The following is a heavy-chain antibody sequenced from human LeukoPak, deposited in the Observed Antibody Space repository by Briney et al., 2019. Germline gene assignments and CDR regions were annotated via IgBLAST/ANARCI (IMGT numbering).Heavy chain of an antibody. J-gene: IGHJ6*02. V-gene: IGHV3-30*18. CDR2: ISYDGSNK. Sequence: PGGSLRLSCAASGFTFSSYGMHWVRQAPGKGLEWVAVISYDGSNKYYADSVKGRFTISRDNSKNTLYLQMNSLRAEDTAVYYCAKVWRYGDYDYYYGMDVWGQGTTVTVSS. D-gene: IGHD4-17*01. CDR3: AKVWRYGDYDYYYGMDV. CDR1: GFTFSSYG.